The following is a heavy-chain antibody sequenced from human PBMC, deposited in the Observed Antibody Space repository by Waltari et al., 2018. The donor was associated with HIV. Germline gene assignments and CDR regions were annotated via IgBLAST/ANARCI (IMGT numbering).Heavy chain of an antibody. D-gene: IGHD3-16*01. J-gene: IGHJ4*02. Sequence: EVQLLESGGGLVQPGGSLRLSCTVSGFSFSTYTMKWVRQAPGKGLEGFSTIIGSDQKTLYADSVRCRFTLFRDNSKNTLNLQMTSLAVEDTAIYYCVRGGWGTIVDYWGQGSLVTVSS. CDR3: VRGGWGTIVDY. V-gene: IGHV3-23*01. CDR1: GFSFSTYT. CDR2: IIGSDQKT.